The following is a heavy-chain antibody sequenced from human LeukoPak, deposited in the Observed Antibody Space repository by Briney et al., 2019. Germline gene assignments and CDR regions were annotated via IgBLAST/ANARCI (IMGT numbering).Heavy chain of an antibody. Sequence: GGSLRLSCAASGFTFNRFRMTWVRQAPGKGLEWVASIKEDESEKYYVDSVKGRFTISRDNAKKSLYLQMDDLRAEDTALYYSARYNFYSDYYTRNFDHWGQGTLVTVSS. CDR2: IKEDESEK. V-gene: IGHV3-7*03. D-gene: IGHD3-3*01. CDR1: GFTFNRFR. J-gene: IGHJ4*02. CDR3: ARYNFYSDYYTRNFDH.